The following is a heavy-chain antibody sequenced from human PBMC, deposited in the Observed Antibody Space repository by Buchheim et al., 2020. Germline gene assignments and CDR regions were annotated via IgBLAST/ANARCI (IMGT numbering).Heavy chain of an antibody. CDR3: ARDPGPRGLSWYFDL. CDR1: GYTFSGFH. J-gene: IGHJ2*01. Sequence: QVHLVQSGAEVKKPGASVKVSCKASGYTFSGFHMHWLRQAPGQGLEWMGWINPDSGGTNYEQKFQGRVTLPGDTSISTAYMELSSLRSDDTAVFYCARDPGPRGLSWYFDLWGRGTL. CDR2: INPDSGGT. V-gene: IGHV1-2*02. D-gene: IGHD4/OR15-4a*01.